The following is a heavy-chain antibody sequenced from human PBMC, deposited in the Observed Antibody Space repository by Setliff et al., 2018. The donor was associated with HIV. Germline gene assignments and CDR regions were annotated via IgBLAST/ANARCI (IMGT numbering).Heavy chain of an antibody. CDR1: GGSISSNSW. D-gene: IGHD6-19*01. CDR2: IYHGGNT. Sequence: LETLSLTCDVSGGSISSNSWWTWVRQPPGKGLEWIGQIYHGGNTRYNPSLKSRVTISVDKSKNQFSLKLSSVTAADTAVYYCARGPARAVARPGWLDPWGQGTLVTVSS. CDR3: ARGPARAVARPGWLDP. J-gene: IGHJ5*02. V-gene: IGHV4-4*02.